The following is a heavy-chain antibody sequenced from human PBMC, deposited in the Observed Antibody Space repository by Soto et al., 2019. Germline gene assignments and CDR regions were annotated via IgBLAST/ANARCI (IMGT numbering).Heavy chain of an antibody. CDR1: GYTFTSYA. D-gene: IGHD3-22*01. V-gene: IGHV1-3*01. CDR2: INAGNGNT. Sequence: QVQLVQSGAEVKKPGASVKVSCKASGYTFTSYAMHRVRQAPGQRLEWMGWINAGNGNTKYSQKFQGRVTITRDTSASTAYMELSSLRSEDTAVYYCARDQVEYDSSGLGSSDYWGQGTLVTVSS. CDR3: ARDQVEYDSSGLGSSDY. J-gene: IGHJ4*02.